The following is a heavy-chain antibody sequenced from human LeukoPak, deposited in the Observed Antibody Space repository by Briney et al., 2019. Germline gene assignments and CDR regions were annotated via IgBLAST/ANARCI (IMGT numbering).Heavy chain of an antibody. J-gene: IGHJ4*02. Sequence: SETLSLTCTVSGGSISDYYWSWIRQPAGKGLEWIGRIYTSGSTNYNPSLKSRVTMSVDTSKNQFSLKLSSVTAADTAVYYCARGARGYCSSTSCSFFDYWGQGTLVTVSS. CDR2: IYTSGST. V-gene: IGHV4-4*07. D-gene: IGHD2-2*01. CDR1: GGSISDYY. CDR3: ARGARGYCSSTSCSFFDY.